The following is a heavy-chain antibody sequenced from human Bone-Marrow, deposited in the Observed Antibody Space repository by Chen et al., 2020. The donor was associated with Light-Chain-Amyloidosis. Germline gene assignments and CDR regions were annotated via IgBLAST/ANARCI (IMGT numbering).Heavy chain of an antibody. Sequence: QVQLQESGRGLMKPSDTLSLTCSVSGGSTRSSSHYWGWIRQPPRKGLEWIGSVYYSGRTYYSPSLKSRVSISIDTSKNQFTLRLTSVTAADSAVYFCARAVDYSNYGWFDPWGQGTLVTVSS. J-gene: IGHJ5*02. CDR3: ARAVDYSNYGWFDP. CDR1: GGSTRSSSHY. V-gene: IGHV4-39*01. D-gene: IGHD4-4*01. CDR2: VYYSGRT.